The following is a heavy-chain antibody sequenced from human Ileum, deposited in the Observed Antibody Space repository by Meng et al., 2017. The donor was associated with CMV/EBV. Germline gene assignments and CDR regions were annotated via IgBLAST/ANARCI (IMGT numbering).Heavy chain of an antibody. V-gene: IGHV1-69*01. D-gene: IGHD6-13*01. CDR3: ARALGSSWYDALAF. J-gene: IGHJ4*02. CDR1: GGIFKKDS. CDR2: IIPMYGST. Sequence: ASGGIFKKDSLIWVRQAPGQGLEWMGGIIPMYGSTNYAQRFQGRVMVTADEVTSTTYMELSNLTPEDTAVYYCARALGSSWYDALAFWGQGTLVTVSS.